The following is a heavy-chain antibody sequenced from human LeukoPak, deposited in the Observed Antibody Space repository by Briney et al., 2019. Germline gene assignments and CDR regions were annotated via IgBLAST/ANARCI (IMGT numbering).Heavy chain of an antibody. CDR2: INHSGST. CDR3: ARSASTVVTPDYYYYYMDV. J-gene: IGHJ6*03. V-gene: IGHV4-34*01. D-gene: IGHD4-23*01. Sequence: PSETLSLTCAVYGGSFSGYYWSWIRQPPGKGLEWIGEINHSGSTNYNPSLKSRVTISVDTSKNQFSLKLSSVTAADTAVYYCARSASTVVTPDYYYYYMDVWGKGTTVTVSS. CDR1: GGSFSGYY.